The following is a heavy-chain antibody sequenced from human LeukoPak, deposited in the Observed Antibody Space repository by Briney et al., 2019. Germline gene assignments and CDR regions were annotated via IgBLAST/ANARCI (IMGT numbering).Heavy chain of an antibody. V-gene: IGHV3-7*01. CDR3: ARALNPYYYGMDV. CDR1: GFTFSNYW. Sequence: GGSLRLSCAASGFTFSNYWLNWVRQAPGKGLEWVATINQNGGEKYYVDSVKGRFTISRDNAKNSLYLQRNSLRAEDTAVYYCARALNPYYYGMDVWGQGTTVTVSS. CDR2: INQNGGEK. J-gene: IGHJ6*02.